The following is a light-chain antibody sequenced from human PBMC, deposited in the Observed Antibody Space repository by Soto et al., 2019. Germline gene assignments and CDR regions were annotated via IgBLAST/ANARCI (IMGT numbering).Light chain of an antibody. J-gene: IGKJ1*01. Sequence: EIVLTQSPDTLSLSPGERGTLSCRASQSVSSSYLAWYQQKPGQAPRLLIYGASSRASGIPDRFSGSGSGTEFTLTISRLEPEDLAVYYFQQYDNSLKWKCGQGTKVDIK. CDR2: GAS. V-gene: IGKV3-20*01. CDR1: QSVSSSY. CDR3: QQYDNSLKWK.